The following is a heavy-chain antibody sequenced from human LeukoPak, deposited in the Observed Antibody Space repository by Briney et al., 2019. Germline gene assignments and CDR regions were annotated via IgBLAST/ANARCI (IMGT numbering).Heavy chain of an antibody. Sequence: GGSLRLSCAASGFTFASLPLHWVRQAPGKGLEWVAVSSNHGSDEYYADSVKGRFTVSSDNSKKTVYLQMDSLRAEDTAVYYCAMDYYDSNGYSRGWDYWGQGTLVTVSS. D-gene: IGHD3-22*01. CDR1: GFTFASLP. J-gene: IGHJ4*02. CDR2: SSNHGSDE. CDR3: AMDYYDSNGYSRGWDY. V-gene: IGHV3-30*04.